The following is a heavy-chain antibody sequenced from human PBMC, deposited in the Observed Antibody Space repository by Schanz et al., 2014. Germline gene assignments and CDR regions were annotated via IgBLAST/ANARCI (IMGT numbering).Heavy chain of an antibody. V-gene: IGHV3-64D*06. CDR3: ARSPHYRERKQRSARPTTTNL. J-gene: IGHJ4*02. Sequence: EVQLVESGGGLVQPGGSLIISCSASGFTFSDYALHWVRQAPGKGLEYVSAITSDGGGTYYADSVKGRFIISRDPSRNMLFLQMSSLTSDDTAVYYCARSPHYRERKQRSARPTTTNLWGQGTLVTVFS. CDR1: GFTFSDYA. CDR2: ITSDGGGT. D-gene: IGHD1-26*01.